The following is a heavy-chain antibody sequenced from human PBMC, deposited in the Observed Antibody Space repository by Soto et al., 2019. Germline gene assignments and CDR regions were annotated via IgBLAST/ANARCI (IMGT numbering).Heavy chain of an antibody. CDR1: GGSISSYY. CDR3: ASTTYYDILTGYPEWWFDP. V-gene: IGHV4-59*01. Sequence: SSETLSLTCTVSGGSISSYYWSWIRQPPGKGLEWIGYIYYSGSTNYNPSLKSRVTISVDTSKNQFSLKLSSVTAADTAVYYCASTTYYDILTGYPEWWFDPWGQGTLVTVS. D-gene: IGHD3-9*01. J-gene: IGHJ5*02. CDR2: IYYSGST.